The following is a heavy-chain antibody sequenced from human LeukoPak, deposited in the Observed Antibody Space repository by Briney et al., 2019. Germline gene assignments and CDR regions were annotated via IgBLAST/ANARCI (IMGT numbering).Heavy chain of an antibody. Sequence: PGGSLRLSCAASGFTFSSYSMNWVRQAPGKGLEWVSSISSSSSYIYYADSVKGRFTISRDNAKNSLYLQMNSLRAEVTAVYYCAREGYCSGGSCYSYDYWGQGTLVTVSS. CDR3: AREGYCSGGSCYSYDY. V-gene: IGHV3-21*01. CDR1: GFTFSSYS. J-gene: IGHJ4*02. D-gene: IGHD2-15*01. CDR2: ISSSSSYI.